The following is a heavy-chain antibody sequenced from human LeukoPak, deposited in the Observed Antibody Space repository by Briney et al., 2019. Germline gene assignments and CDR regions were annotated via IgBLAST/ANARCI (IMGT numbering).Heavy chain of an antibody. CDR2: IHYSGST. CDR1: GGSISSYY. Sequence: TTSETLSLTCTVSGGSISSYYWSWIRQPPGKGLEWIAYIHYSGSTNYSPSLKSRVTISVDTSKNQFSLKLNSVTAADTAVYYCARDRRGSGSAHSFDPWGQGTLVTVSS. J-gene: IGHJ5*02. D-gene: IGHD3-10*01. V-gene: IGHV4-59*01. CDR3: ARDRRGSGSAHSFDP.